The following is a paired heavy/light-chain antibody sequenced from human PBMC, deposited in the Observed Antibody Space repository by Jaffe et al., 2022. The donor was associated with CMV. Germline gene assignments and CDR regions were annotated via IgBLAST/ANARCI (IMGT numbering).Heavy chain of an antibody. CDR1: GASISSASYY. J-gene: IGHJ5*02. Sequence: QLRLQESGPGLVKASETLSLTCSVSGASISSASYYWGWIRQPPGKGLEWIGSVFFDGNTHYNPSLKSRVSISVDTSKNQFSLSLSFVTATDTATYYCARLRGGPEGGFDPWGQGTLVIVSS. CDR3: ARLRGGPEGGFDP. V-gene: IGHV4-39*01. D-gene: IGHD3-16*01. CDR2: VFFDGNT.
Light chain of an antibody. J-gene: IGLJ3*02. CDR1: TLPDQY. V-gene: IGLV3-25*03. CDR3: QSATSSGAV. Sequence: SYELTQPPSVSVSPGQTARITCSGETLPDQYAHWYKQRPGQAPVLVIFKDSERPSGIPERFSGSSSGTTVTLTISGVQAEDEADYYCQSATSSGAVFGGGTKLTVL. CDR2: KDS.